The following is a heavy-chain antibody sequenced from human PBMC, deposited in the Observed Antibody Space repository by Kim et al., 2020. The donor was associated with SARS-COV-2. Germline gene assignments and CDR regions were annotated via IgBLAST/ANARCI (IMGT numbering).Heavy chain of an antibody. D-gene: IGHD2-2*01. J-gene: IGHJ4*02. CDR2: DGAEK. V-gene: IGHV3-7*01. CDR3: ATSRSLDY. Sequence: DGAEKDYVDSVKGRYTIPRDNAKNSLYLQVNSLRAEDTAVYYGATSRSLDYWGQGTLVTVSS.